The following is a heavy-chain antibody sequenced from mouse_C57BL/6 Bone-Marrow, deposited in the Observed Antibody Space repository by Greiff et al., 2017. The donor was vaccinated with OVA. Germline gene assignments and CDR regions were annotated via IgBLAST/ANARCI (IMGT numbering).Heavy chain of an antibody. J-gene: IGHJ4*01. CDR3: ARETTVVGDYAMDD. Sequence: EVKLVESGGGLVKPGGSLKLSCAASGFTFSSYAMSWVRQTPEKRLEWVATISDGGSYTYYPDNVKGRFTISRDNAKNNLYLQMSHLKSEDTAMYYCARETTVVGDYAMDDWGQGTSVTVSS. CDR2: ISDGGSYT. CDR1: GFTFSSYA. V-gene: IGHV5-4*01. D-gene: IGHD1-1*01.